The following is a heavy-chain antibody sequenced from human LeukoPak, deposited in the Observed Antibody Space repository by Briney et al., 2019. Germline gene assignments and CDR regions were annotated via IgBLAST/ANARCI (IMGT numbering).Heavy chain of an antibody. Sequence: ASVKVSCKASGYTFTSYYMHWVRQAPGQGLEWMGIINPSGGSTSYGQKFQGRVTMTRDTSTSTVYMELSSLRSEDTAVYYCARAANRGYSSSWYVYWGQGTLVTVSS. J-gene: IGHJ4*02. CDR3: ARAANRGYSSSWYVY. D-gene: IGHD6-13*01. CDR1: GYTFTSYY. CDR2: INPSGGST. V-gene: IGHV1-46*01.